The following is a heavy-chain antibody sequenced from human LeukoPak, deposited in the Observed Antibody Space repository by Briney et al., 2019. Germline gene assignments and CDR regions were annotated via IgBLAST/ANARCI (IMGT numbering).Heavy chain of an antibody. D-gene: IGHD5-18*01. CDR3: AKDRRGYSYGYSIFDY. Sequence: SGGSLRLSCAASGFTFSSYGMHWVRQAPGKGLEWVAFIRYDGSNKYYADSVKGRFTISRDNSKNTLYLQMNSLRAEETAVYYCAKDRRGYSYGYSIFDYWGQGTLVTVSS. CDR1: GFTFSSYG. CDR2: IRYDGSNK. J-gene: IGHJ4*02. V-gene: IGHV3-30*02.